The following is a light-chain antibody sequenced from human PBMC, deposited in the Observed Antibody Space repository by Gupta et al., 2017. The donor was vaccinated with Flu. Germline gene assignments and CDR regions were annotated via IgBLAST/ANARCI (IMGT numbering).Light chain of an antibody. CDR1: QGLLHSNGYEF. CDR3: MQALETPYT. J-gene: IGKJ2*01. CDR2: LGS. V-gene: IGKV2-28*01. Sequence: EIVMTQSPVSLTVSIGEPASISCRPSQGLLHSNGYEFLEWFVQKPGQPPQLLVYLGSDRASGVPDRFRGRGSDTDYTLEISRVEADDVGIYFCMQALETPYTFGQGTKLKI.